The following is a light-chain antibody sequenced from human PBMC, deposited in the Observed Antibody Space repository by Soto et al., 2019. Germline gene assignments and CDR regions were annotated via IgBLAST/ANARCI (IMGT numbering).Light chain of an antibody. V-gene: IGKV3-20*01. Sequence: EIVLTQSPGTLSFSPGARATLSCRASQSVSSSDLAWYQQKPGQAPRLLIYGASSRATGIPARFSGSGSGTDFTLTISRLEPEDFAVYYCQQYGSSPHTFGQGTKLEIK. CDR2: GAS. CDR3: QQYGSSPHT. CDR1: QSVSSSD. J-gene: IGKJ2*01.